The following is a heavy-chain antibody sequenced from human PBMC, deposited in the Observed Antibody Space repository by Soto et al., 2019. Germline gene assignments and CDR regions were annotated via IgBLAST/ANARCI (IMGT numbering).Heavy chain of an antibody. V-gene: IGHV3-15*07. CDR3: TTDLQNRRYTWNFY. CDR2: IKTKSDSAAT. J-gene: IGHJ4*02. Sequence: EVQLAVSGEASLSPGGPLNLPVPVPGFSSVKPGLNWAPRAPGRGLGWVGRIKTKSDSAATDYAAPVKGRFIISRDDSKNTLFLQLNSLQAEDTAVYYCTTDLQNRRYTWNFYWGQGTLVTVSS. D-gene: IGHD1-7*01. CDR1: GFSSVKPG.